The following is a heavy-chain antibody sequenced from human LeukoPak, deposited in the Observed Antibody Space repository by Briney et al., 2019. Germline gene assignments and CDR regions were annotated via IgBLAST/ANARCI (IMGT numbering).Heavy chain of an antibody. J-gene: IGHJ6*02. CDR1: GYTFTSYY. Sequence: GASVKVSCKASGYTFTSYYMHWVRQAPGQGLEWMGIINPSGGSTSYAQKFQGRVTMTRDTSTSTVYMELSSLRSEDTAVYYCARDAARLARIAAAGDYYGMDVWGQGTTVTVSS. V-gene: IGHV1-46*01. CDR3: ARDAARLARIAAAGDYYGMDV. CDR2: INPSGGST. D-gene: IGHD6-13*01.